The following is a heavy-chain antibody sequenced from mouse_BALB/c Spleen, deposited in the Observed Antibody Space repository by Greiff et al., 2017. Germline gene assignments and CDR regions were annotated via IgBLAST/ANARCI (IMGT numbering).Heavy chain of an antibody. J-gene: IGHJ3*01. CDR3: ARDDRSAWFAY. CDR2: IRNKANGYTT. V-gene: IGHV7-3*02. Sequence: EVKLMESGGGLVQPGGSLRLSCATSGFTFTDYYMSWVRQPPGKALEWLGFIRNKANGYTTEYSASVKGRFTISRDNSQSILYLQMNTLRAEDSATYYCARDDRSAWFAYWGQGTLVTVSA. CDR1: GFTFTDYY.